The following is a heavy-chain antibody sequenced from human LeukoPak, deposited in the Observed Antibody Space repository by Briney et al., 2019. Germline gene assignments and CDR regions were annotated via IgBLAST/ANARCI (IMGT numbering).Heavy chain of an antibody. D-gene: IGHD2-2*01. CDR3: ARDASSTSCCDGFDI. CDR2: INPKSGGT. Sequence: ASVKVSCKASGYTFTNYYMHWVRQGPGLGFEWMGWINPKSGGTSYPQKFQGRLTMTRDTSISTAYMELSRLGSDDTAVYYCARDASSTSCCDGFDIWGQGTMVTVSS. CDR1: GYTFTNYY. J-gene: IGHJ3*02. V-gene: IGHV1-2*02.